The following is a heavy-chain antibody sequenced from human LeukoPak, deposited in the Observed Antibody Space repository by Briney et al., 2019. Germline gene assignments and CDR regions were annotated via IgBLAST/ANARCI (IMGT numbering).Heavy chain of an antibody. CDR1: GYIFTGYY. J-gene: IGHJ4*02. V-gene: IGHV1-2*02. CDR2: INPNSGGT. Sequence: ASVKVSCKASGYIFTGYYMHWVRQAPGQGLEWMGWINPNSGGTNYAQKFQGRVTMTRDTSISTAYMELSRLRSDDTAVYYCARGDPMVRGVTPQNYFDYWGQGTLVTVSS. CDR3: ARGDPMVRGVTPQNYFDY. D-gene: IGHD3-10*01.